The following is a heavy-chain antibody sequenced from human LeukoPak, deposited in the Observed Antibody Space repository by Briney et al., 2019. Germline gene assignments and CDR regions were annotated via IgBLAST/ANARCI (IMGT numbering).Heavy chain of an antibody. V-gene: IGHV5-51*01. CDR2: IYGGDSGT. D-gene: IGHD6-13*01. Sequence: GESLKISCKGSGFIFTGHWIGWVRQLPGKGLGWMGIIYGGDSGTRYSPSFQGQVTISADKSITTAYLQWSSLKTSDTAMYYCARPPAAADTLSNWYFDLWGRGTLVTVSS. J-gene: IGHJ2*01. CDR1: GFIFTGHW. CDR3: ARPPAAADTLSNWYFDL.